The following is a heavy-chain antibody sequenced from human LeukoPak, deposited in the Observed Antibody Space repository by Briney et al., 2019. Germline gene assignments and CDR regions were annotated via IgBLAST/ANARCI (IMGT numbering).Heavy chain of an antibody. J-gene: IGHJ4*02. Sequence: WASVKVSCKASGYTFTSYAMHWVRQAPGQRLEWMGWINAGNGNTKYSQKFQGRVTITRDTSASTAYMELSSLRSEDTAVYYCAISRGATHSGFDYWGQGTLVTVSS. V-gene: IGHV1-3*01. CDR3: AISRGATHSGFDY. CDR1: GYTFTSYA. D-gene: IGHD1-26*01. CDR2: INAGNGNT.